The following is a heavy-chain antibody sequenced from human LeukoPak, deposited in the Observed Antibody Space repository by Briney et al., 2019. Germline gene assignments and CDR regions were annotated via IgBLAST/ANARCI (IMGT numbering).Heavy chain of an antibody. CDR2: IYYSGST. D-gene: IGHD3-16*01. CDR1: GGSISSYY. Sequence: SSETLSLTCTVSGGSISSYYWSWIRQPPGKGLEWIGYIYYSGSTNYNPSLKSRVTISVDTSKNQFSLKLSSVTAADTAVYYCARGYWGSSGLDYWGQGTLVTVSS. J-gene: IGHJ4*02. V-gene: IGHV4-59*12. CDR3: ARGYWGSSGLDY.